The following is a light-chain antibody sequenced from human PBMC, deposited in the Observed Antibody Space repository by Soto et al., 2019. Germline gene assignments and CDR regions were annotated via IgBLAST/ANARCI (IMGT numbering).Light chain of an antibody. CDR2: EIS. Sequence: QSVLTQPASVSGSPGQSITISCTGTSSDVGRYSYVSWYQQYPGKAPKLMIYEISNRPSGVSIRFSGSKSGNTASLTISGLQAEDEADYYCTSYTSSNTYVFGGGTKVTVL. J-gene: IGLJ1*01. CDR1: SSDVGRYSY. V-gene: IGLV2-14*01. CDR3: TSYTSSNTYV.